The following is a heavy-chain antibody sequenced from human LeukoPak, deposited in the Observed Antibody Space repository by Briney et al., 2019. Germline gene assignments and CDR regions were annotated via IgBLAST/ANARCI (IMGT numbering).Heavy chain of an antibody. J-gene: IGHJ3*02. V-gene: IGHV3-23*01. CDR2: MSLSTNGK. D-gene: IGHD3-16*01. Sequence: GGSLRLSCAASGFTFDDYAMHWVRQAPGKGLEWVSSMSLSTNGKTYADSVKGRFTISTDNAKNTLYLQMESLRAEDTAIYYCAKALTRWAFDIWGQGTTVTVSS. CDR1: GFTFDDYA. CDR3: AKALTRWAFDI.